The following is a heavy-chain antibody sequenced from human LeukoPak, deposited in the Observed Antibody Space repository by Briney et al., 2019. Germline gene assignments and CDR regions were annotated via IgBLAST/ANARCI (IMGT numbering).Heavy chain of an antibody. Sequence: PSETLSLTCSVSGDSISSFYWNWIRQSPGKGLEWIGNIHYSGSSNYNPSLKSRVTISIDTSRKQFFLKLSSVTAADTAVYYCALAPNSNWFDFWGQGTLATVSS. CDR3: ALAPNSNWFDF. D-gene: IGHD2-8*01. J-gene: IGHJ5*01. CDR2: IHYSGSS. V-gene: IGHV4-59*08. CDR1: GDSISSFY.